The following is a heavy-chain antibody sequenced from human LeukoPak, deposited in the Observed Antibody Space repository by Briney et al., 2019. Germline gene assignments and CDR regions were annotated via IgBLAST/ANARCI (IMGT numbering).Heavy chain of an antibody. CDR2: LYRGGAT. J-gene: IGHJ4*02. D-gene: IGHD6-19*01. V-gene: IGHV3-53*01. CDR1: GFTVSSND. CDR3: TKLKGWYGEGFFDY. Sequence: PWGSLRLSCAASGFTVSSNDMSWVRQPGGKGLEWVSVLYRGGATFYADSVKGRFTISRDTSKNTLYLQMNDLRADDTAVYYCTKLKGWYGEGFFDYWGQGTLVTVSS.